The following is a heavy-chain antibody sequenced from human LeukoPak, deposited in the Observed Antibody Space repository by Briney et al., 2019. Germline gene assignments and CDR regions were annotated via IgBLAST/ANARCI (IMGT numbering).Heavy chain of an antibody. J-gene: IGHJ4*02. CDR1: GFTFSSYW. D-gene: IGHD1-26*01. Sequence: GGSLRLSCAASGFTFSSYWMSWVRQAPGKGLEWVANIKQDGSEKYYVDSVKGRFTISRDNAKNSLYLQMNSLRAEDTAVYYCAGFFVVGARYFDXWGQGTLVIVX. V-gene: IGHV3-7*01. CDR2: IKQDGSEK. CDR3: AGFFVVGARYFDX.